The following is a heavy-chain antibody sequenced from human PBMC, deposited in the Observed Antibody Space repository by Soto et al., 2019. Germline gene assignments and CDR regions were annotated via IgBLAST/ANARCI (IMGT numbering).Heavy chain of an antibody. CDR3: ARGGQDFWSGPFDY. Sequence: PSETLSLTCTVSGGSISNXXXNWIRQPAGKGLEWIGRIDTSGSTNYNPSLKSRVTMSVDTSKQEFSLKLSSVTAADTALYYCARGGQDFWSGPFDYWGRGALVTVSS. CDR1: GGSISNXX. V-gene: IGHV4-4*07. D-gene: IGHD3-3*01. J-gene: IGHJ4*02. CDR2: IDTSGST.